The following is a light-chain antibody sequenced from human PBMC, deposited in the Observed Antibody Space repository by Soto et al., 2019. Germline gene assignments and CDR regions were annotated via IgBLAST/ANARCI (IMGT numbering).Light chain of an antibody. CDR2: DAS. V-gene: IGKV3-20*01. Sequence: EVVLTQSPVTLSSSPGERVTLSCRASQTIINNYLAWYQQKPGQAPRLLIYDASTRAAGIPDRFSGSESGTDFTLTISRLETEDFAVYYCHQYGDSPPFTFGQGTRLDIK. J-gene: IGKJ5*01. CDR3: HQYGDSPPFT. CDR1: QTIINNY.